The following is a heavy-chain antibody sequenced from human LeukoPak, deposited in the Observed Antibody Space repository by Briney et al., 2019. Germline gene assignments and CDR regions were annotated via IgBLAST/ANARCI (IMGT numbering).Heavy chain of an antibody. Sequence: SKTLSLTCTVSGGSISSGGYYWSWIRQPPGKGLEWIGYIYHSGSTYYNPSLKSRVTISVDRSKNQFSLKLSSVTAADTAVYYCATRYIVATMGAFDIWGQGTMVTVSS. CDR3: ATRYIVATMGAFDI. CDR1: GGSISSGGYY. D-gene: IGHD5-12*01. J-gene: IGHJ3*02. CDR2: IYHSGST. V-gene: IGHV4-30-2*01.